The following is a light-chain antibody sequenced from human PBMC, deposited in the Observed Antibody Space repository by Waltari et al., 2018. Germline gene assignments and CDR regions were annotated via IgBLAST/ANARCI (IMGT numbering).Light chain of an antibody. V-gene: IGKV1-17*03. J-gene: IGKJ2*01. CDR2: AAS. CDR1: QAINVF. CDR3: LQHKTYPHA. Sequence: DIQMTQSPSVMYASVGDRVTITCRASQAINVFAGWFQQRPGEAPRRLIYAASTLQIGVPSRFSGSGYGTEFTLTISSLQPEDFATYYCLQHKTYPHACGQGTRVEIK.